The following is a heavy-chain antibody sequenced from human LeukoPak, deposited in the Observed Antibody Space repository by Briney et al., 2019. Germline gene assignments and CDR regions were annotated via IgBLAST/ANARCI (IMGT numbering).Heavy chain of an antibody. CDR2: IRFDGSDK. J-gene: IGHJ6*03. CDR3: AKVLPLTFYYMDV. Sequence: GGSMRLSCVASGVTFGTYGLHWVRQGPGKGLEWVAFIRFDGSDKYYADSVKGRFTISRDNSKNTLYLQMNSLRIEDTAMYYCAKVLPLTFYYMDVWGKGTTVTVSS. D-gene: IGHD4/OR15-4a*01. V-gene: IGHV3-30*02. CDR1: GVTFGTYG.